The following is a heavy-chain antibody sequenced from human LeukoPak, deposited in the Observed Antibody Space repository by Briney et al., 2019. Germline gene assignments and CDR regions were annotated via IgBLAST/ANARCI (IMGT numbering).Heavy chain of an antibody. CDR2: ITHSGSP. Sequence: SETLSLTCGVSSGSLSGYYWRWIRQPPGGGLEWLGEITHSGSPNYNPSLKSRVTISGDTSKKQFSLNLKSETAADTGVYYCARGVDLWGRGTPVTVSS. CDR1: SGSLSGYY. V-gene: IGHV4-34*01. J-gene: IGHJ2*01. CDR3: ARGVDL.